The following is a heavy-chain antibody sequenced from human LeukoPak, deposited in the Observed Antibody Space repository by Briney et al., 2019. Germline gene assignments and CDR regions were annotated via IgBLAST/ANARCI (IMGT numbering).Heavy chain of an antibody. D-gene: IGHD1-26*01. Sequence: SETLSLTCAVYGGSFSGYYWSWIRQPPGKGLEWIGEINHSGSTNYNPSLKSRVTISVDTSKNQFSLKLSSVTAADTAVYYCAIGDGRELRRGCAFDIWGQGTMVTVSS. CDR3: AIGDGRELRRGCAFDI. CDR2: INHSGST. V-gene: IGHV4-34*01. CDR1: GGSFSGYY. J-gene: IGHJ3*02.